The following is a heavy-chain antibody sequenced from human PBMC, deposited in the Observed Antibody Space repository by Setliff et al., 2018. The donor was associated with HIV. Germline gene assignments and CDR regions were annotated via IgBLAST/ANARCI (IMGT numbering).Heavy chain of an antibody. Sequence: PSETLSLTCTVSGDSISSHYWSWIRQPPGKGLEWIGYIYYSGNTNYNPSLRSRVTISVDTSKNQLSLKLSSVTAADTAVYYCARRRPPPTGSYSKYYMDVWGTGTTVTVSS. J-gene: IGHJ6*03. V-gene: IGHV4-59*11. CDR2: IYYSGNT. CDR1: GDSISSHY. D-gene: IGHD1-26*01. CDR3: ARRRPPPTGSYSKYYMDV.